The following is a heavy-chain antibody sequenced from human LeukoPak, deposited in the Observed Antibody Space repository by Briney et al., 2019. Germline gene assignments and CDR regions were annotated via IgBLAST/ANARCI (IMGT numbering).Heavy chain of an antibody. J-gene: IGHJ4*02. V-gene: IGHV3-21*01. CDR2: ISSTSKYI. D-gene: IGHD5-18*01. CDR3: AREYTAMAYDY. Sequence: GGSLRLSCVASGFAFNDDSMNWVRQPPGKGLEWVSSISSTSKYIYYADSVKGRFTISRDNAKNSLFLQMNNLRVDDSAVYYCAREYTAMAYDYWGQGNLVTVSS. CDR1: GFAFNDDS.